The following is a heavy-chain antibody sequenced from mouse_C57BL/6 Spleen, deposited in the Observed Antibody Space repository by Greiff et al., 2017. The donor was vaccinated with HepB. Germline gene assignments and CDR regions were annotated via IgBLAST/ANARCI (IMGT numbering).Heavy chain of an antibody. CDR1: GYTFTDYE. CDR3: TRRRIMITTGRPYAMDY. Sequence: QVQLKQSGAELVRPGASVTLSCKASGYTFTDYEMHWVKQTPVHGLEWIGAIDPETGGTAYNQKFKGKAILTADKSSSTAYMELRSLTSEDSAVYYCTRRRIMITTGRPYAMDYWGQGTSVTVSS. D-gene: IGHD2-4*01. V-gene: IGHV1-15*01. CDR2: IDPETGGT. J-gene: IGHJ4*01.